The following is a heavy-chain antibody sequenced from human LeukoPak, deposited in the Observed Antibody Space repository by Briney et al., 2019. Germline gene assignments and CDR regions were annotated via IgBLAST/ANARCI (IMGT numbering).Heavy chain of an antibody. CDR1: GYSFTSYW. V-gene: IGHV5-51*01. D-gene: IGHD3-10*01. J-gene: IGHJ4*02. CDR2: IYPGDSDA. CDR3: ARLYGSGSYQLDY. Sequence: GESLKISCKGSGYSFTSYWIGWVRQMTGKGLEWMGIIYPGDSDARSSPSFQGQVTISADKSISTAYLQWRSLKASDTAMYYCARLYGSGSYQLDYWGQGTLVTVSS.